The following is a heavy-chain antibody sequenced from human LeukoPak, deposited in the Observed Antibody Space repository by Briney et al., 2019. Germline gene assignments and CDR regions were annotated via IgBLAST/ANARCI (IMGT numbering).Heavy chain of an antibody. D-gene: IGHD3-16*01. CDR1: GGSVSSDSYY. CDR3: ARDRYAPTFDY. Sequence: PSETLSLTCTVSGGSVSSDSYYWGWIRQPPGKKLEWIGYIYNSGNTNYNPSLKSRVTMSVDTSKNQFSLKLSSVTAADTAVYYCARDRYAPTFDYWGQGTLVTVSS. J-gene: IGHJ4*02. V-gene: IGHV4-61*01. CDR2: IYNSGNT.